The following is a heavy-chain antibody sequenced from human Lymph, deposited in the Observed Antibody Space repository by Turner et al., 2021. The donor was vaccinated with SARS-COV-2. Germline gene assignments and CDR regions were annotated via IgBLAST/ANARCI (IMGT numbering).Heavy chain of an antibody. V-gene: IGHV1-8*02. CDR2: MNPNSGNT. CDR3: ARGRYSGGGMDV. J-gene: IGHJ6*02. Sequence: QVQLVQSGAEVKKPGASVTVSCKAPGYTFTSYDINGVRQATGQGLEWMGWMNPNSGNTGYAQKFQGRVTMTRNTSISTAYMELSSLGSEDTAVYYCARGRYSGGGMDVWGQGTTVTVSS. D-gene: IGHD1-26*01. CDR1: GYTFTSYD.